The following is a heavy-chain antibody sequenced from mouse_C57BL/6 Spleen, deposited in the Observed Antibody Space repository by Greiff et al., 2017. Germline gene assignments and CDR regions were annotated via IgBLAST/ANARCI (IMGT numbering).Heavy chain of an antibody. V-gene: IGHV1-55*01. D-gene: IGHD2-12*01. CDR2: IYPGSGST. Sequence: QVQLQQPGAELVKPGASVKMSCKASGYTFTSYWITWVKQRPGQGLEWIGDIYPGSGSTNYNEKFKSKATLTVDTSSSTAYMQLSSLTSEDSAVYYCAREVAHYSKGGYFGGRGTGTTVTVSS. CDR1: GYTFTSYW. J-gene: IGHJ1*03. CDR3: AREVAHYSKGGYFGG.